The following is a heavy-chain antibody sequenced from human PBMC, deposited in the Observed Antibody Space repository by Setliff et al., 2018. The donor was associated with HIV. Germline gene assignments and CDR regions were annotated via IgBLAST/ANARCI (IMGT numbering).Heavy chain of an antibody. CDR3: ARGVVRGSEDYFDY. D-gene: IGHD6-25*01. CDR2: INHSGST. CDR1: GGSISSGSYY. J-gene: IGHJ4*02. V-gene: IGHV4-61*09. Sequence: SETLSLTCTVSGGSISSGSYYWSWIRQPAGKGLEWIGEINHSGSTNYNPSLKSRVAVSVDTSKNQFSPKLSSVTAADTAVYYCARGVVRGSEDYFDYWGQGTPVTVSS.